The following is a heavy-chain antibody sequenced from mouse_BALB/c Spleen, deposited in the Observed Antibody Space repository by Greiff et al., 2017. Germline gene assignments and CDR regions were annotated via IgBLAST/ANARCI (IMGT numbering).Heavy chain of an antibody. CDR3: ARYQYAMDY. V-gene: IGHV1-69*02. CDR1: GYTFTSYW. Sequence: QVQLQQPGAELVKPGAPVKLSCKASGYTFTSYWMNWVKQRPGRGLEWIGRIDPSDSETHYNQKFKDKATLTVDKSSSTAYIQLSSLTSEDSAVYYCARYQYAMDYWGQGTSVTVSS. J-gene: IGHJ4*01. CDR2: IDPSDSET.